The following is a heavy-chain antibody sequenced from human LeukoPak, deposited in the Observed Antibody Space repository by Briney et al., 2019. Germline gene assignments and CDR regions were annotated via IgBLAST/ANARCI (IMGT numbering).Heavy chain of an antibody. D-gene: IGHD4/OR15-4a*01. Sequence: GGSLRLSCAASGFTFSSYSMNWVRQAPGKGLEWVSSISSSSSYIYYADSVKGRFTISRDNAKNSLYLQVNSLRAEDTAVYYCARERGDSMALYYYYMDVWGKGTTVTVSS. CDR2: ISSSSSYI. V-gene: IGHV3-21*01. CDR3: ARERGDSMALYYYYMDV. J-gene: IGHJ6*03. CDR1: GFTFSSYS.